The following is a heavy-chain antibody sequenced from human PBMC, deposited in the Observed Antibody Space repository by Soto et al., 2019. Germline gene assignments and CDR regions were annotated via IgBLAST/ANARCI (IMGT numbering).Heavy chain of an antibody. Sequence: EVQLVESGGGLVQPGGSLRLSCAASGFTFSSYWMSWVRQAPGKGLXXXXXIXQDGSEKYYVDSVKGRFTISRDNAKNSLYLQMNSLRAEDTAVYYCARGGAYCSGGSCSSDIDYWGQGTLVTVSS. CDR3: ARGGAYCSGGSCSSDIDY. D-gene: IGHD2-15*01. CDR2: IXQDGSEK. J-gene: IGHJ4*02. V-gene: IGHV3-7*01. CDR1: GFTFSSYW.